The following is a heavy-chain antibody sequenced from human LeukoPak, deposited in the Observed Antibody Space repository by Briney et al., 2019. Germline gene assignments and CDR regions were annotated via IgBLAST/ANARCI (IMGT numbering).Heavy chain of an antibody. CDR1: GDSICGYY. CDR2: IYTSGST. Sequence: SETLSLTCTVSGDSICGYYWSWIRQPAGKGLEGIGRIYTSGSTKYNPSFQGRVTMSLDTSKNQFSLRLSSVTAADTAIYYCAKYKFGSNYFSNWGQGTLVTVSS. V-gene: IGHV4-4*07. D-gene: IGHD2/OR15-2a*01. CDR3: AKYKFGSNYFSN. J-gene: IGHJ4*02.